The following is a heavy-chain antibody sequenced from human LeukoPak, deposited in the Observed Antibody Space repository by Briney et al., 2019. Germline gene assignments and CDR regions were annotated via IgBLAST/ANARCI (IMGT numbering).Heavy chain of an antibody. CDR3: ARGRGSSWYWEYFQH. CDR2: IYHSGST. Sequence: SETLSLTCAVSGGSISSGGYSWSWIRQPPGKGLEWIGYIYHSGSTYYNPSLKSRVTISVDRSKNQFSLKLSSVTAADTAVYYCARGRGSSWYWEYFQHWGQGTLVTVSS. D-gene: IGHD6-13*01. J-gene: IGHJ1*01. V-gene: IGHV4-30-2*01. CDR1: GGSISSGGYS.